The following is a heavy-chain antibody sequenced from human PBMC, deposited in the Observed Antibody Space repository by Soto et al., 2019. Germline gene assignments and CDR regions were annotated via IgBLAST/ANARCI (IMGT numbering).Heavy chain of an antibody. CDR1: GYTFTSYD. D-gene: IGHD6-13*01. CDR3: ASSHSSSWYYYYYGMDV. J-gene: IGHJ6*02. CDR2: MNPNSGNT. Sequence: ASVKVSCKASGYTFTSYDINWVRQATGQGLEWMGWMNPNSGNTGYAQKFQGRVTMTRNTSISTAYMELSSLRSEDTAVYYCASSHSSSWYYYYYGMDVWGQGTTVTVS. V-gene: IGHV1-8*01.